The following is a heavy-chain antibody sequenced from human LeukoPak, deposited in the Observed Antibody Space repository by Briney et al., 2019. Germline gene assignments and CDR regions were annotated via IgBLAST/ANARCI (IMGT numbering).Heavy chain of an antibody. Sequence: SETLSLTCAVYGGSFSGYYRSWIRQPPGKGLEWIGEINHSGSTNYNPSLKSRVTISVDTSKNQFSLKLSSVTAADTAVYYCARNNKWLLLRNWFDPWGQGTLVIVSS. CDR1: GGSFSGYY. D-gene: IGHD3-22*01. CDR2: INHSGST. V-gene: IGHV4-34*01. CDR3: ARNNKWLLLRNWFDP. J-gene: IGHJ5*02.